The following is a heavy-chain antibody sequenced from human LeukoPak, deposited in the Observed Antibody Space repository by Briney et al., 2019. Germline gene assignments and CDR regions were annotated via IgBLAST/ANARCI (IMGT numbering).Heavy chain of an antibody. CDR1: EGTFSSYA. D-gene: IGHD6-19*01. J-gene: IGHJ3*02. CDR3: ARSLGSSGWYHDAFDI. CDR2: IIPIFGTA. Sequence: ASVKVSCKASEGTFSSYAISWVRQAPGQGLEWMGGIIPIFGTANYAQKFQGRVTITADESTSTAYMELSSLRSEDTAVYYCARSLGSSGWYHDAFDIWGQGTMVTVSS. V-gene: IGHV1-69*13.